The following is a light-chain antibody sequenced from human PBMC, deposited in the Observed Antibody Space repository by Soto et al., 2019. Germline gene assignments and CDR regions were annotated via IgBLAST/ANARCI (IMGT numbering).Light chain of an antibody. CDR3: SSYTSSSIDYV. Sequence: QSVLTQPASVSGSPGQSITISCTGTSSDVGGYNYVSWYQQHPGKAPKLMIYEVSNRPSGVSNRFSGSKSGNTASLTISGLKAEDEADYYCSSYTSSSIDYVFGTGTKVTVL. CDR2: EVS. CDR1: SSDVGGYNY. V-gene: IGLV2-14*01. J-gene: IGLJ1*01.